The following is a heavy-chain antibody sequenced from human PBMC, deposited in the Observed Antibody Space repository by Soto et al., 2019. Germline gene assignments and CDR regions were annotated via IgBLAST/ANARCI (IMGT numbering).Heavy chain of an antibody. J-gene: IGHJ4*02. Sequence: PSETLSLTCAVYVGSCSGYYWSWIRQPPGKGLEWIGEINHSGSTNYNPSLKSRVTISVDTSKNQFSLKLSSVTAADTAVYYCARKPANFDYWGQGTLVTVSS. V-gene: IGHV4-34*01. D-gene: IGHD6-25*01. CDR1: VGSCSGYY. CDR3: ARKPANFDY. CDR2: INHSGST.